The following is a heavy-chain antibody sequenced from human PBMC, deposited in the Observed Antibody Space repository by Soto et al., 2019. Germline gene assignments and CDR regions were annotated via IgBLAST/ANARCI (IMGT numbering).Heavy chain of an antibody. CDR3: VRVISTYESFDF. CDR1: AFTFSTYA. CDR2: ISASTATI. J-gene: IGHJ4*02. V-gene: IGHV3-48*01. D-gene: IGHD4-4*01. Sequence: EVQLVESGGGLVQPGGSLRLSCAGSAFTFSTYAMTWVPQAPGKGPEWISYISASTATIYYADSVKGRFTISRDSAKNSLYLQMNSLSAEDTAVYDCVRVISTYESFDFWGQGTLVTVSS.